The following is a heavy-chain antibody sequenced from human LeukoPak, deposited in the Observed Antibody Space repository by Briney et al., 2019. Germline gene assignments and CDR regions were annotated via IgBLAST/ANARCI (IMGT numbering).Heavy chain of an antibody. CDR2: INQDGSEK. D-gene: IGHD4-17*01. CDR1: RFTFSSYS. CDR3: ARVRYGDYDDAFDI. V-gene: IGHV3-7*01. J-gene: IGHJ3*02. Sequence: GGSLRLSCEASRFTFSSYSLSWVRQAPGKGLEWVANINQDGSEKYYLDSVKGRFTISRDNAKNSLYLQMNSLRAEDTAVYYCARVRYGDYDDAFDIWGQGTMVTVSS.